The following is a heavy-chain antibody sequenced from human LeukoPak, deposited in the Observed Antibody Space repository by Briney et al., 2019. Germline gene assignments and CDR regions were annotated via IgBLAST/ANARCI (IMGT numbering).Heavy chain of an antibody. D-gene: IGHD3-10*01. Sequence: SETLSLTCTVSGDSISSGDYYWSWIRQPAGKGLEWIGRISSSGSTNYNPSLKSRITISVDTSKNKCSLKLTSLTAADTAVYYCARRKGFGEGYFDSWGQGTLVTVSS. CDR2: ISSSGST. J-gene: IGHJ4*02. CDR3: ARRKGFGEGYFDS. CDR1: GDSISSGDYY. V-gene: IGHV4-61*02.